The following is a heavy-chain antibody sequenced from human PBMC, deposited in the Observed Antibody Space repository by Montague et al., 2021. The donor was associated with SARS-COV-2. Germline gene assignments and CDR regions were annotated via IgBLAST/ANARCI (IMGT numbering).Heavy chain of an antibody. CDR2: IYTSGST. D-gene: IGHD3-10*01. Sequence: SETLSLTSTVSGGSISSYYWSWIRQPAGKGLEWIGRIYTSGSTNYNPSLKSRVTMSVDTSNNQFSLKLKSMSAADTAVYYCARVGNYLGVYWGQGILVTVSS. J-gene: IGHJ4*02. CDR1: GGSISSYY. V-gene: IGHV4-4*07. CDR3: ARVGNYLGVY.